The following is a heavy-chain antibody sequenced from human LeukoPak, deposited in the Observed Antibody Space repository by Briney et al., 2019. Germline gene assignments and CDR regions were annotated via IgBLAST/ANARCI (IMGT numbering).Heavy chain of an antibody. Sequence: GGSLRLSCAASGFTFSSYGMHWVRQAPGKGLEWVAVIWYDGSNKYYADSVKGRFTISRDNSKNTLYLQMNSLRAEDTAVYYCARGGSYYTPHWYFDLWGRGTLVTVSS. D-gene: IGHD1-26*01. CDR3: ARGGSYYTPHWYFDL. CDR1: GFTFSSYG. CDR2: IWYDGSNK. V-gene: IGHV3-33*01. J-gene: IGHJ2*01.